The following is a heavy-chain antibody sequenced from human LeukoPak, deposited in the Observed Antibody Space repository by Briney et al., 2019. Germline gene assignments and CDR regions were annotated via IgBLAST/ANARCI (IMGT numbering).Heavy chain of an antibody. CDR2: IYHSGST. CDR3: ARDLDFGVVTGYFDY. CDR1: GYSISSGYY. J-gene: IGHJ4*02. Sequence: SETLSLTCTVSGYSISSGYYCGWIRQPPGKGLEWIGSIYHSGSTYYNPSLKSRVTISVDTSKNQFSLKLSSVTAADTAVYYCARDLDFGVVTGYFDYWGQGTLVTVSS. V-gene: IGHV4-38-2*02. D-gene: IGHD3-3*01.